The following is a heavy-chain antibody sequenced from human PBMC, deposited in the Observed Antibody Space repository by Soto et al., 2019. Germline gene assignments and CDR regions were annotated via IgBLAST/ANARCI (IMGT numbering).Heavy chain of an antibody. CDR3: ARIVVVPAAVNWFDP. V-gene: IGHV4-4*02. CDR2: IYHSGST. Sequence: QVQLQESGPGLVKPSGTLSLTCAVSSGSISSSNWWSWVRQPPGKGLEWIGAIYHSGSTNYNPSLTSRVTKSVDKSKNQFSLKLSSVTAADTAVYYCARIVVVPAAVNWFDPCGQGTLVTVSS. CDR1: SGSISSSNW. J-gene: IGHJ5*02. D-gene: IGHD2-2*01.